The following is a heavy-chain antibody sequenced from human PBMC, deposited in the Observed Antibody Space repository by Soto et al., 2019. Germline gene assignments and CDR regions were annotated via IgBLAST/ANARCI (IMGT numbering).Heavy chain of an antibody. D-gene: IGHD3-9*01. J-gene: IGHJ4*02. CDR3: ARVALRYCDWPLSHLYYFDY. V-gene: IGHV3-33*01. CDR2: IWYDGSNK. Sequence: QVQLVESGGGVVQPGRSLRLSCAASGFTFSSYGMHWVRQAPGKGLEWVAVIWYDGSNKYYADSVKGRFTISRDNSKNTLYLQMNSLRAEDTAVYYCARVALRYCDWPLSHLYYFDYWGQGTLVTVSS. CDR1: GFTFSSYG.